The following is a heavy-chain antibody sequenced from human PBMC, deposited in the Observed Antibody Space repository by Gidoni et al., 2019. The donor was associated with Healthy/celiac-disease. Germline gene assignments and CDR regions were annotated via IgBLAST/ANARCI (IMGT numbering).Heavy chain of an antibody. CDR1: GCTFSSYG. Sequence: QGQLVESGGGVVQPGRSLRLSCAAHGCTFSSYGMHWVRQSPGKGLGWVAVIWYDGSNKYYADSVKGRFTISRDNSKNTLYLQMNSLRAEDTAVYYCASTLELYAFDIWGQGTMVTVSS. V-gene: IGHV3-33*01. CDR3: ASTLELYAFDI. CDR2: IWYDGSNK. J-gene: IGHJ3*02. D-gene: IGHD1-7*01.